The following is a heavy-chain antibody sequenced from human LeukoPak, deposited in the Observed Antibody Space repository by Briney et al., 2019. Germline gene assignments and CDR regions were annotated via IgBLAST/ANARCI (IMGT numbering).Heavy chain of an antibody. Sequence: SVKVSCKVSGGTFSSYAISWVRQAPGPGLEWMGGIIPIFGTANYAQKFQGRVTITADESTSTAYMELSSLRSEDTAVYYCASSSGYDILTGYSSLDYWGQGTLVTVSS. V-gene: IGHV1-69*13. CDR3: ASSSGYDILTGYSSLDY. D-gene: IGHD3-9*01. CDR2: IIPIFGTA. CDR1: GGTFSSYA. J-gene: IGHJ4*02.